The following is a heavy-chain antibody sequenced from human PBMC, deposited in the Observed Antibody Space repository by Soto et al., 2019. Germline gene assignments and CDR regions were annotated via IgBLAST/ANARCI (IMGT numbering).Heavy chain of an antibody. CDR2: ISYDGNYK. CDR3: AREYKMVVAYNAHDTFDI. J-gene: IGHJ3*02. D-gene: IGHD2-15*01. CDR1: GFTFSNYA. V-gene: IGHV3-30-3*01. Sequence: QVQLLESGGGVVQPGRSLRLSCAASGFTFSNYAVHWVRQAPGKGLEWVAVISYDGNYKYYADSVNGRFTISRDNSRNTPYVHMDSLRAEDTAVYYCAREYKMVVAYNAHDTFDIWGHGTMVTVSS.